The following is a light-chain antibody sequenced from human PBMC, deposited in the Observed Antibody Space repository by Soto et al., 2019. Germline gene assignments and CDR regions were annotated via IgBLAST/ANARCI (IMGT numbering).Light chain of an antibody. J-gene: IGLJ7*01. V-gene: IGLV1-47*01. CDR3: AAGDDSLSGAV. Sequence: QSVLTQPPSASGTPGQRVTISCSGSSSNIGSNYVYWYQQLPGTAPKLLIYRNNQRPSGVPDRFSGAKSGTSASLAISGRRAEDEADYYCAAGDDSLSGAVFGGGTQLTVL. CDR1: SSNIGSNY. CDR2: RNN.